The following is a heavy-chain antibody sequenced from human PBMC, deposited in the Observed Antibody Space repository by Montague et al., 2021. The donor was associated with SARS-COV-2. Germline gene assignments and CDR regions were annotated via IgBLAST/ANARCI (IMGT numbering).Heavy chain of an antibody. CDR2: INYSGKT. J-gene: IGHJ2*01. V-gene: IGHV4-39*01. CDR3: ARRAQWQLSWFLHL. CDR1: GGSISSGTYY. Sequence: ETLSLTCTVSGGSISSGTYYWGWVRQPPGKGLEWIGTINYSGKTYYNPSLKSRVTISVDTSKNQFSLKVTSVTAADTAVHYCARRAQWQLSWFLHLWGRGTLVTVSS. D-gene: IGHD6-19*01.